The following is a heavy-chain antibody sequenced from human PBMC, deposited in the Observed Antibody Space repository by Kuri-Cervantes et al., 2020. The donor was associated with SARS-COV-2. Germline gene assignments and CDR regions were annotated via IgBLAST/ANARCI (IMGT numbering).Heavy chain of an antibody. J-gene: IGHJ3*02. Sequence: GGSLRLSCAASGFTFSSYDMHWVRQAPGKGLEWVAVISYDVSNKYYADSVKGRFTISRDNSKNTLYLQMNSLRAEDTAVYYCANPYYYDSSGYYFSGAFDIWGQGTMVTGSS. CDR2: ISYDVSNK. CDR3: ANPYYYDSSGYYFSGAFDI. V-gene: IGHV3-30*18. CDR1: GFTFSSYD. D-gene: IGHD3-22*01.